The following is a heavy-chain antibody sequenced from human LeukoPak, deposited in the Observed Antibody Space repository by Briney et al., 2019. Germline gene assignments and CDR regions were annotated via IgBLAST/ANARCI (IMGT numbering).Heavy chain of an antibody. CDR2: INPSGGST. V-gene: IGHV1-46*01. CDR1: GYTFTSYY. J-gene: IGHJ6*02. D-gene: IGHD5-18*01. Sequence: ASVKVSCKASGYTFTSYYMHWVRQAPGQGLEWMGIINPSGGSTSYAQKFQSRVTMTRDTSTSTVYMELSSLRSEDTAVYYCARNGEMVTPYYYYGMDVWGQGTTVTVSS. CDR3: ARNGEMVTPYYYYGMDV.